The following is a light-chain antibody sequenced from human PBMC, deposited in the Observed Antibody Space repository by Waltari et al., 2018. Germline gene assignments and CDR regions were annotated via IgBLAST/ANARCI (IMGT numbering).Light chain of an antibody. Sequence: SYELTQPPSVSVSPGQTARITCSGDALPKQYASWYQQKPGQAPLLLIYKDRWRPPWIPERFSGSSSGTTVTLTISGVQAEDEADYYCQSADSSGTYVVFGGGTKLTVL. CDR1: ALPKQY. J-gene: IGLJ2*01. CDR2: KDR. CDR3: QSADSSGTYVV. V-gene: IGLV3-25*03.